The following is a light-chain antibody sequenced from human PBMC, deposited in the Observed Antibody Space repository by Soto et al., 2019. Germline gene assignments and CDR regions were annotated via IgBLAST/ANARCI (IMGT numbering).Light chain of an antibody. CDR1: QSVSSSY. CDR3: QQYGSSPRFT. Sequence: EIVLTQSPGTLSLSPGERATLSCRASQSVSSSYLAWYQQKPGQAPRLLSYGASSRATGIPDRFSGSGSWTDFNLTISRLEAEDFAVYYCQQYGSSPRFTFGPGTKVDIK. V-gene: IGKV3-20*01. CDR2: GAS. J-gene: IGKJ3*01.